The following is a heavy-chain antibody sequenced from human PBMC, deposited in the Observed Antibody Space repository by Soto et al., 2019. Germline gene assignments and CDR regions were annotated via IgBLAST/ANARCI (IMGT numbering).Heavy chain of an antibody. Sequence: PGGSLRLSCAASGFTFSSYGMHWVRQAPGKGLEWVAVISYDGSNKYYADSVKGRFTVSRDNSKNTLYLQMNSLRAEDTAVYYCAKGPVLLWFGELLSYFDYWGQGTLVTVSS. CDR3: AKGPVLLWFGELLSYFDY. J-gene: IGHJ4*02. D-gene: IGHD3-10*01. CDR1: GFTFSSYG. CDR2: ISYDGSNK. V-gene: IGHV3-30*18.